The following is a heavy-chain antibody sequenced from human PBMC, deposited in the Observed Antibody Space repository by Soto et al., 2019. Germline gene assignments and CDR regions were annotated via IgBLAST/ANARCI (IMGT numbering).Heavy chain of an antibody. V-gene: IGHV4-39*01. CDR2: IYYSGST. CDR3: ARNLLWFGELDAPAPYYYYGMDV. D-gene: IGHD3-10*01. J-gene: IGHJ6*02. CDR1: GGSISSSSYY. Sequence: PSETLSLTCTVSGGSISSSSYYWGWIRQPPGKGLEWIGSIYYSGSTYYNPSLKSRVTISVDTSKNQFSLKLSSVTAADTAVYYCARNLLWFGELDAPAPYYYYGMDVWGQGTTVTVSS.